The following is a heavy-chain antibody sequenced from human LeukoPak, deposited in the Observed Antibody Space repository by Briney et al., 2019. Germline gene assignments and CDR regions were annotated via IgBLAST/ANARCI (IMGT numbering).Heavy chain of an antibody. CDR3: ARDPIVGAPDDAFDI. V-gene: IGHV4-39*07. CDR2: IYYSGST. CDR1: GGSISSSSYY. D-gene: IGHD1-26*01. Sequence: SETLSLTCTVSGGSISSSSYYWGWIRQPPGKGLEWIGSIYYSGSTYYNPSLKSRVTISVDTSKNQFSLKLSSVTAADTAVYYCARDPIVGAPDDAFDIWGQGTMVTVSS. J-gene: IGHJ3*02.